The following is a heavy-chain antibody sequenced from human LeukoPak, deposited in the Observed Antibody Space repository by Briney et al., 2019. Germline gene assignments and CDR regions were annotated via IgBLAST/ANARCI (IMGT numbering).Heavy chain of an antibody. CDR1: GGSISSSNW. CDR3: ARDTAMVPYYFDY. CDR2: IYHSGST. Sequence: SETLSLTCAVSGGSISSSNWWSWVRQPPGKGLEWIGEIYHSGSTNYNPSLKSRVTISVDKSKNQSSLKLSSVTAADTAVYYCARDTAMVPYYFDYWGQGTLVTVSS. V-gene: IGHV4-4*02. J-gene: IGHJ4*02. D-gene: IGHD5-18*01.